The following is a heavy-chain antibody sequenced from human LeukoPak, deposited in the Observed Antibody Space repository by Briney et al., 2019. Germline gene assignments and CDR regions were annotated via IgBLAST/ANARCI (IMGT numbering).Heavy chain of an antibody. V-gene: IGHV4-31*03. J-gene: IGHJ3*02. CDR1: GGSISSGGYY. CDR2: IYYSGST. D-gene: IGHD4-23*01. CDR3: ARDRTTVVTPSETYDAFDI. Sequence: SQTLSLICTVSGGSISSGGYYWSWIRQHPGKGLEWIGYIYYSGSTYYNPSLKSRVTISVDTSKNQFSLKLSSVTAADTAVYYCARDRTTVVTPSETYDAFDIWGQGTMVTVSS.